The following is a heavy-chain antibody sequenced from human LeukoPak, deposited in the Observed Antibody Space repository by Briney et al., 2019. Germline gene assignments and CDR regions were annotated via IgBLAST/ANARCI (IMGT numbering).Heavy chain of an antibody. J-gene: IGHJ4*02. CDR3: ASIRMGAAAGYDPYYFDY. CDR1: GFTFDDYA. Sequence: GGSLRLSCAASGFTFDDYAMHWVRQAPGKGLEWVSGISWNSGSIGYADSVKGRFTISRDNAKNSLYLQMNSLRAEDTAVYYCASIRMGAAAGYDPYYFDYWGQGTLVTVSS. CDR2: ISWNSGSI. D-gene: IGHD6-13*01. V-gene: IGHV3-9*01.